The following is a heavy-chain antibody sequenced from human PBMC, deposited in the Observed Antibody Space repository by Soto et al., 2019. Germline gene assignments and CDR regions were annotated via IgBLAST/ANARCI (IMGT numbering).Heavy chain of an antibody. CDR1: GFTFSSYA. CDR3: ARVGTGGEYYYDSSGYYRLSYYYGMDV. D-gene: IGHD3-22*01. Sequence: QVQLVESGGGVVQPGRSLRLSCAASGFTFSSYAMHWVRQAPGKGLEWVAVISYDGSNKYYADSVKGRFTISRDNSKNSLYLQMNSLRAEDTAVYYCARVGTGGEYYYDSSGYYRLSYYYGMDVWGQGTTVTVSS. J-gene: IGHJ6*02. CDR2: ISYDGSNK. V-gene: IGHV3-30-3*01.